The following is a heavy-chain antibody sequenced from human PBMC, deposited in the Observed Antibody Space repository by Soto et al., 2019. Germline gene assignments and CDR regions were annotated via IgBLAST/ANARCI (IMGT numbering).Heavy chain of an antibody. V-gene: IGHV4-59*01. CDR2: IYYSGST. Sequence: SETLSLTCTVSGGSISSYYWSWIRRPPGKGLEWIGYIYYSGSTNYNPSLKSRVTISVDTSKNQFSLKLSSVTAADTAVYYCARALDPPRMDYWGQGTLVTVSS. CDR1: GGSISSYY. D-gene: IGHD3-9*01. CDR3: ARALDPPRMDY. J-gene: IGHJ4*02.